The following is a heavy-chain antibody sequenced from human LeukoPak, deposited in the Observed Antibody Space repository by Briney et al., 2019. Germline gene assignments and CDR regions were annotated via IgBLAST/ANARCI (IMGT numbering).Heavy chain of an antibody. Sequence: ASVKVSCKASGYTFTSYYMHWVRQAPGQGLEWMGIINPSGGSTSYAQKFQGRVTMTRDTSTSTVYMELSSLRSEDTAVYYCARGPRLVVITPYFDYWGQGTLVTVSS. CDR2: INPSGGST. D-gene: IGHD3-22*01. CDR3: ARGPRLVVITPYFDY. V-gene: IGHV1-46*01. CDR1: GYTFTSYY. J-gene: IGHJ4*02.